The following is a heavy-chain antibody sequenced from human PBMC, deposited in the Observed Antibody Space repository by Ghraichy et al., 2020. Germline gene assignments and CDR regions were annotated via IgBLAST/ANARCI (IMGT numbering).Heavy chain of an antibody. D-gene: IGHD6-19*01. V-gene: IGHV3-11*06. CDR2: ISGSSDYT. Sequence: GGSLRLSCAASGFTFSDHYMNWIRQTPGKGLEWIAYISGSSDYTNYADAVKGRFTISRDNSKNSLYLQMNSLRAEDTDVYYCARVISVAATIDYWGLGTLVTVSS. J-gene: IGHJ4*02. CDR1: GFTFSDHY. CDR3: ARVISVAATIDY.